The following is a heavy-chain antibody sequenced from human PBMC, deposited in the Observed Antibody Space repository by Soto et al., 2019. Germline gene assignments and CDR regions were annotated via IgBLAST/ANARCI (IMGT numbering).Heavy chain of an antibody. CDR2: IYYSGST. V-gene: IGHV4-59*08. CDR1: GGSISSYY. Sequence: SETLSLTCTVSGGSISSYYWSWIRQPPGKGLEWIGSIYYSGSTYYSPSLKSRVTISVDTSKNQFSLKLSSVTAADTAVYYCARFNWYFDLWGRGTLVTVSS. CDR3: ARFNWYFDL. J-gene: IGHJ2*01.